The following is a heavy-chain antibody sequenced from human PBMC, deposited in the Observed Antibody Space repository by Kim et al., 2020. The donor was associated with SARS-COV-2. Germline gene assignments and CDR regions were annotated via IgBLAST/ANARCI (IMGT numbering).Heavy chain of an antibody. V-gene: IGHV3-33*01. CDR1: GFTFSSYG. CDR2: IWYDGSNK. CDR3: ARGRKNCSGGSCYPAYLGTYGMGV. Sequence: GGSLRLSCAASGFTFSSYGMHWVRQAPGKGLEWVAVIWYDGSNKYYADSVKGRFTISKDNSKNTLYLQMNSLRAEDTAVYYCARGRKNCSGGSCYPAYLGTYGMGVWGQGAPVTVSS. D-gene: IGHD2-15*01. J-gene: IGHJ6*02.